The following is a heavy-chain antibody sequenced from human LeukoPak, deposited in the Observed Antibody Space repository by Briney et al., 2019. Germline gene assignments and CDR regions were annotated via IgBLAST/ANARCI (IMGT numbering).Heavy chain of an antibody. CDR3: ARDHSSSCQLFDY. D-gene: IGHD6-13*01. CDR2: RSAYNGNT. V-gene: IGHV1-18*01. J-gene: IGHJ4*02. Sequence: ASVKVSCKASGYTFTNYGITWVRQAPGQGLEWMGWRSAYNGNTKYAQTLQGRVTMTTDTSTSTAYMELRSLRSDDTAVYYCARDHSSSCQLFDYWGQGTLVTVSS. CDR1: GYTFTNYG.